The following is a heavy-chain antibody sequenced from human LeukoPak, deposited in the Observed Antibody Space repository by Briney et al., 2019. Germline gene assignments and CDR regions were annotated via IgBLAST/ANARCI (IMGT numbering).Heavy chain of an antibody. CDR3: TRDLCSGSNCPLGLFDP. D-gene: IGHD2-15*01. J-gene: IGHJ5*02. CDR2: IYTGGRT. Sequence: GGSLRLSCAASGFVVSTDYMTWVRQAPGKGLEWVSMIYTGGRTYYADSVKGRFNISRDNSKNALYLQMSSLRIDDTAVYYCTRDLCSGSNCPLGLFDPWGQGTLVTVSS. V-gene: IGHV3-66*01. CDR1: GFVVSTDY.